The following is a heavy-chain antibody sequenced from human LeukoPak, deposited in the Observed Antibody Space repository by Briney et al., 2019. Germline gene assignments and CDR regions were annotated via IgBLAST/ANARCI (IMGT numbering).Heavy chain of an antibody. Sequence: GGSLRLSCAASGFTFSSYSMSWVRQFPGKGLEWVSSISVSSSYIYYADSLKGRFTISRDNAKNSLYLQMNSLRAEDTAVYYCARDRNYPAPSYYYYGMDDWGQGTTVTVSS. J-gene: IGHJ6*02. CDR1: GFTFSSYS. V-gene: IGHV3-21*01. D-gene: IGHD5-24*01. CDR3: ARDRNYPAPSYYYYGMDD. CDR2: ISVSSSYI.